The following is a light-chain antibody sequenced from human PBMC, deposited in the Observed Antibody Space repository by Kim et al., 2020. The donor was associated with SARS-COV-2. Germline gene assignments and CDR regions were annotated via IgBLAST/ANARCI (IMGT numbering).Light chain of an antibody. CDR1: QSVSSN. CDR3: QQYNNWPRT. CDR2: GAS. V-gene: IGKV3-15*01. Sequence: EIVMTQSPATLSVSPGERATLSCRASQSVSSNLVWYQQKPGQAPRLLIYGASTRVTGIPARFSGSGSGTEFTLTISSVQSEDFAVYYCQQYNNWPRTFGQGTKVDIK. J-gene: IGKJ1*01.